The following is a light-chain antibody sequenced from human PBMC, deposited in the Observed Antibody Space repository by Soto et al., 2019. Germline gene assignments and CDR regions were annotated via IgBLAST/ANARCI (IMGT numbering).Light chain of an antibody. CDR2: EVG. CDR1: SSDVGAYNY. CDR3: SSYTSSTTQV. V-gene: IGLV2-14*01. J-gene: IGLJ3*02. Sequence: QSVLTQPASVSGSPGQSITISCAGTSSDVGAYNYVSWYQQHPGKAPKLVIYEVGDRPSGVSNRFSGSKSGNTASLTISGXQAEDEADYYCSSYTSSTTQVFGGGTKLTVL.